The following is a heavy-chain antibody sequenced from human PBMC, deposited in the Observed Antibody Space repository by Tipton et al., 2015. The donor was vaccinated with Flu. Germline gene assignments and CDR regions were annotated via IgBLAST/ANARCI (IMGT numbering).Heavy chain of an antibody. V-gene: IGHV1-8*01. J-gene: IGHJ1*01. CDR3: ARIPTCSGGSCYPKGYFQH. CDR1: GYTFTSYD. D-gene: IGHD2-15*01. Sequence: VQLVQSGAEVKKPGASVKVSCKASGYTFTSYDINWVRQATGQGLEWMGWMNPNSGNTGYAQKFQGRVTMTRNTSISTAYMELSILTSEDTAIYYCARIPTCSGGSCYPKGYFQHWGQGTLVTVSS. CDR2: MNPNSGNT.